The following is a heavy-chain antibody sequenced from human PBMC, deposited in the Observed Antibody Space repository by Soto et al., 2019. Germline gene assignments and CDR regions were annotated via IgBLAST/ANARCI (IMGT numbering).Heavy chain of an antibody. J-gene: IGHJ4*02. CDR3: AKGRGWLVPH. CDR2: ISYDGSNK. V-gene: IGHV3-30*18. Sequence: SLRLSCAASGFTFSSYGMHWVRQAPGKGLEWVAVISYDGSNKYYADSVKGRFTISRDNSKNTLYLQMNSLRAEDTAVYYCAKGRGWLVPHWGQGTLVTVSS. CDR1: GFTFSSYG. D-gene: IGHD6-19*01.